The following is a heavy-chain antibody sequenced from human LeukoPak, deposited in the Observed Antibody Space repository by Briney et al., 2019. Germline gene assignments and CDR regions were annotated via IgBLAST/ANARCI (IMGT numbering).Heavy chain of an antibody. CDR1: GFTFSSYS. J-gene: IGHJ2*01. CDR3: ARDRAPPTSWYFDL. CDR2: ISSSSSYI. Sequence: WGSLRLSCAASGFTFSSYSMNWVRQAPGKGLEWVSSISSSSSYIYYADSVKGRFTISRDNAKNSLYLQMNSLRAEDTAVYYCARDRAPPTSWYFDLWGRGTLVTVSS. D-gene: IGHD3-10*01. V-gene: IGHV3-21*01.